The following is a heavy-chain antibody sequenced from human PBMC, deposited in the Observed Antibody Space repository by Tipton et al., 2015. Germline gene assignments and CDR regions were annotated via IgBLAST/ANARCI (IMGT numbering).Heavy chain of an antibody. J-gene: IGHJ4*02. V-gene: IGHV4-59*05. Sequence: TLSLTCTVSGGSISGYYWNWIRQSAGKGLEWVGRVHVSESTYYNPSLKSRVTMSVDTSKNQFSLKLSSVTAADTAVYYCARHVTTVVTAFDYWGQGTLVSVSS. CDR1: GGSISGYY. CDR2: VHVSEST. CDR3: ARHVTTVVTAFDY. D-gene: IGHD4-23*01.